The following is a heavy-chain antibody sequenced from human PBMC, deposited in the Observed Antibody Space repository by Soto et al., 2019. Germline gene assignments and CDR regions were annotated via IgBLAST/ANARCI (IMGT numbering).Heavy chain of an antibody. V-gene: IGHV3-15*07. J-gene: IGHJ4*02. CDR2: IKSKIDGGKV. CDR1: GFIFSNAW. CDR3: FSDCNDNGVHVAY. Sequence: EVQLVESGGGLVKPGGSLRLSCAGSGFIFSNAWMNWVRQPPGKGLEWVGRIKSKIDGGKVDYSEPVKGRFTLTRNDSKNSVFLEMNSLRTEETALYYYFSDCNDNGVHVAYWGPGTLVTVSS. D-gene: IGHD4-17*01.